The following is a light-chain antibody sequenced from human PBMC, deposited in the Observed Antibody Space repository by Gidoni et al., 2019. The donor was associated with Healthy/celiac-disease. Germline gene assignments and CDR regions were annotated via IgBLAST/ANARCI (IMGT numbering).Light chain of an antibody. J-gene: IGKJ4*02. CDR3: QRRSKWPLT. V-gene: IGKV3-11*01. CDR2: DAS. CDR1: QSVSSY. Sequence: EIVLTQSPATLSLSPGERATLSCRASQSVSSYLAWYQQKPGQAPRLLIYDASNRATGIPARFNGSGSGTDFALTISSLEPEDFAVYYCQRRSKWPLTFGGGTKVEIK.